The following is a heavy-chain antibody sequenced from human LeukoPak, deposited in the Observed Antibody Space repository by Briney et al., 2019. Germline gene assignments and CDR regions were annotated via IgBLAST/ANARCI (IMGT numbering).Heavy chain of an antibody. Sequence: GGSLRLSCAASGFTFSSYSMNWVRQAPGKGLEWVSYITTRSAIYYADSVKGRFAISRDNAKDSLYLQMNSLRADDTAVYYCARVRGAGLQYYYMDVWGKGTTVTVSS. D-gene: IGHD1-26*01. CDR1: GFTFSSYS. CDR3: ARVRGAGLQYYYMDV. CDR2: ITTRSAI. J-gene: IGHJ6*03. V-gene: IGHV3-48*01.